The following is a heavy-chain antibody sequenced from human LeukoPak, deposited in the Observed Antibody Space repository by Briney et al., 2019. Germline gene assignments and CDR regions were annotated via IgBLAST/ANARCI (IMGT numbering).Heavy chain of an antibody. CDR1: GFTASSNY. D-gene: IGHD6-19*01. Sequence: GGSLRLSCAASGFTASSNYMSWVRQAPGKGLEWVSVIYSGGSTYYAGSVKGRFTISRDNSKNTLYLQMNSLRAEDTAVYYCARGSVAGTSFDYWGQGTLVTVSS. CDR2: IYSGGST. CDR3: ARGSVAGTSFDY. J-gene: IGHJ4*02. V-gene: IGHV3-53*01.